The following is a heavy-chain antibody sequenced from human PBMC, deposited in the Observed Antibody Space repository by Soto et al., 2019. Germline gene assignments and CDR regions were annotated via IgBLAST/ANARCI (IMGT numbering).Heavy chain of an antibody. Sequence: HPGGSLRLSCAASGFTFSRYWMHWVRQAPGKGLVWVSHIDGDGSLTTYADSVQGRFTISRDNAKNTVYLQMNSLRVEDTAVYFCARRFDALDVWGQGTMVTVSS. CDR3: ARRFDALDV. V-gene: IGHV3-74*01. J-gene: IGHJ3*01. CDR2: IDGDGSLT. CDR1: GFTFSRYW.